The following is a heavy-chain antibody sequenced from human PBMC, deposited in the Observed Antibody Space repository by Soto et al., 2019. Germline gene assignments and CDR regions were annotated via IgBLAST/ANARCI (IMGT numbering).Heavy chain of an antibody. CDR2: IIPIFGTA. Sequence: QVQLVQSGAEVKKPGSSVKVSCKASGGTFNSYAISWVRQAPGQGLEWMGGIIPIFGTANYAQKFQGRVTITADESTSTAYLELSSLRSEDTAVYYCANIRGYSGYDKYYYYYYGMDVWGQGTTVTVSS. CDR1: GGTFNSYA. V-gene: IGHV1-69*01. D-gene: IGHD5-12*01. CDR3: ANIRGYSGYDKYYYYYYGMDV. J-gene: IGHJ6*02.